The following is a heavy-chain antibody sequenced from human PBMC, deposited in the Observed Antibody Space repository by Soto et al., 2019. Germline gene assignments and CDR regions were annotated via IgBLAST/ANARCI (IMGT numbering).Heavy chain of an antibody. CDR2: IYYSGST. CDR3: ARDSGSYYWFDP. Sequence: SETLSLTCTVSGGSISSYYWSWIRQPPGKGLEWIGYIYYSGSTNYNPSLKSRVTISVDTSKNQFSLKLSSVTAADTAVYYCARDSGSYYWFDPWGQGTLVTVS. CDR1: GGSISSYY. J-gene: IGHJ5*02. V-gene: IGHV4-59*01. D-gene: IGHD1-26*01.